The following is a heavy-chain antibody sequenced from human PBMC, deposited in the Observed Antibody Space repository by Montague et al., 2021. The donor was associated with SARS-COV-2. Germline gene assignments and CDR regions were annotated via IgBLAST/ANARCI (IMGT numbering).Heavy chain of an antibody. Sequence: SETLSLTCAVYGGPFSGYYWNWIRQPPGKGLEWIGEINHSGGTNYNPSLKSRVTMSVDTSKNQFSLKLSSVTAADTAVYYCARGARQGYGFRLGSFDSWGQGTLVTVSS. CDR1: GGPFSGYY. V-gene: IGHV4-34*01. J-gene: IGHJ4*02. CDR3: ARGARQGYGFRLGSFDS. D-gene: IGHD3-10*01. CDR2: INHSGGT.